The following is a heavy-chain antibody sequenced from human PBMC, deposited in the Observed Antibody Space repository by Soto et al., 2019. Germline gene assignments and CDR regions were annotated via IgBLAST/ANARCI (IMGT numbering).Heavy chain of an antibody. D-gene: IGHD2-15*01. Sequence: GGSLRLSCAASGFTFSSYWMHWVRQAPGKGLVWVSRINSDGSSTSYADSVKGRFTISRDNAKNTLYLQMNSLGAEDTAVYYCARVHCSGGSCYPVGFDYWGQGTLVTVSS. CDR1: GFTFSSYW. CDR2: INSDGSST. CDR3: ARVHCSGGSCYPVGFDY. V-gene: IGHV3-74*01. J-gene: IGHJ4*02.